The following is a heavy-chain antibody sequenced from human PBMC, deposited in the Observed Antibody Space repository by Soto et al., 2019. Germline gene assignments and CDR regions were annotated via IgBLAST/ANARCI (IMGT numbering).Heavy chain of an antibody. V-gene: IGHV3-33*01. Sequence: QVQLVESGGGVVQPGRSLRLSCEASGFTFKSYGMHWVRQAPGKGLEWVAVVWYDGTTKKYADSVKGRFNIYRDNSKNTLYLQMDSLRDEDTGIYYCARGGHSSSWDMLEAYFFDYWGQGSLVTVSS. D-gene: IGHD6-13*01. CDR1: GFTFKSYG. J-gene: IGHJ4*02. CDR3: ARGGHSSSWDMLEAYFFDY. CDR2: VWYDGTTK.